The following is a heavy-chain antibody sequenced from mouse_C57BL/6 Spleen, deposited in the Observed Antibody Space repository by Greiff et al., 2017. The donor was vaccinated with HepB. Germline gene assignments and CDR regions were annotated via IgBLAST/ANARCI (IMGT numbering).Heavy chain of an antibody. Sequence: EVRLVESGGGLVQPKGSLKLSCAASGFSFNTYAMNWVRQAPGKGLEWVARIRSKSNNYATYYADSVKDRFTISRDDSESMLYLQMNNLKTEDTAMYDCVGTAQATLSFAYWGHRTLVTVSA. CDR1: GFSFNTYA. D-gene: IGHD3-2*02. J-gene: IGHJ3*01. CDR3: VGTAQATLSFAY. CDR2: IRSKSNNYAT. V-gene: IGHV10-1*01.